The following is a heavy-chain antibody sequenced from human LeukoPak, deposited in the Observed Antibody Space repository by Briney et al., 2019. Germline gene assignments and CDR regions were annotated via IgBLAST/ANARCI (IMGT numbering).Heavy chain of an antibody. D-gene: IGHD6-13*01. CDR3: AREGLAAAENWFDP. J-gene: IGHJ5*02. Sequence: PLETLSLTCTVSGGSISSYYWSSIRQPPGKGLEWMGYIYYSGSTNYNPSLKSRVTISVDTSKNQFSLKLSSVTAADTAVYYCAREGLAAAENWFDPWGQGTLVTVSS. CDR1: GGSISSYY. V-gene: IGHV4-59*01. CDR2: IYYSGST.